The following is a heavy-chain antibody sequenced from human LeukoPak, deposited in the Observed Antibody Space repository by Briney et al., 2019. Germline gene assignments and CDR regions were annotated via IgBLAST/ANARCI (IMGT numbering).Heavy chain of an antibody. CDR3: ARAHYDFWSGYSGLDY. CDR2: TRNKANSYTT. D-gene: IGHD3-3*01. V-gene: IGHV3-72*01. J-gene: IGHJ4*02. Sequence: GGSLRLXCAASGFTFSDHYMDWVRQAPGKGLEWVGRTRNKANSYTTEYAASVKGRFTISRDDSKNSLYLQMNSLKTEDTAVYYCARAHYDFWSGYSGLDYWGQGTLVTISS. CDR1: GFTFSDHY.